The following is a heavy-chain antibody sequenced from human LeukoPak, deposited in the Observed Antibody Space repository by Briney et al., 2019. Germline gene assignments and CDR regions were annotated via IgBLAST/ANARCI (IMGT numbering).Heavy chain of an antibody. CDR2: IYHSGST. CDR3: ARENGSGSYPKRGAFDI. V-gene: IGHV4-30-2*01. D-gene: IGHD3-10*01. J-gene: IGHJ3*02. CDR1: GGSISSGGYS. Sequence: SEPLSLPCAVSGGSISSGGYSWRWIRQPPGKGLEWIGCIYHSGSTYYNPSLKSRVTISVDRSKNQFSLKLSSVTAADTAVYYCARENGSGSYPKRGAFDIWGQGTMVTVSS.